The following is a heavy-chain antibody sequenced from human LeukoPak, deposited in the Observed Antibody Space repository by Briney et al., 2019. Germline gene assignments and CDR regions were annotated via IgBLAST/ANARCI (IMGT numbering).Heavy chain of an antibody. CDR1: GYTFTGYY. V-gene: IGHV1-2*02. CDR2: INPNSGGT. CDR3: ARAMNIVDFTFDY. J-gene: IGHJ4*02. Sequence: ASVKVSCKASGYTFTGYYMHWVRQAPGQGLEWMGWINPNSGGTNYAQKFQGRVTMTRDTSISTAYMELSTLRSDDTAVYYCARAMNIVDFTFDYWGQGTLVTVSS. D-gene: IGHD2/OR15-2a*01.